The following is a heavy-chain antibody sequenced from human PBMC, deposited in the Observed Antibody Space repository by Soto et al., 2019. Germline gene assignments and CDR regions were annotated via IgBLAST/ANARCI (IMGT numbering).Heavy chain of an antibody. CDR3: ARGEYGTSTYYRGFDY. CDR2: ISYTGIT. D-gene: IGHD3-10*01. Sequence: PSETLSLTCTVSGGSIGSGGYYWSWIRQHPGKGLEWIGYISYTGITYYNPSLQSRVTISVDTSKNQFSLKLSSVTAADTAVYYCARGEYGTSTYYRGFDYWGQGTLVTVSS. J-gene: IGHJ4*02. CDR1: GGSIGSGGYY. V-gene: IGHV4-31*03.